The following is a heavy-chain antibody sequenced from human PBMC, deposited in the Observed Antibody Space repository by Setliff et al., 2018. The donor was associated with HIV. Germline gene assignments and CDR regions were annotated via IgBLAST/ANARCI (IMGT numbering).Heavy chain of an antibody. CDR1: GFAFDNYC. D-gene: IGHD1-26*01. V-gene: IGHV3-23*01. CDR2: IGGSTGST. J-gene: IGHJ6*02. Sequence: PGESLKISCAASGFAFDNYCMTWVRQAPGKGLEWVSAIGGSTGSTYYADSVKGRFTISTDNSKNTLYLQMNSLRAEDTAVYYCAKPLTQWGVSPYHYAVDVWGQGTTVTVS. CDR3: AKPLTQWGVSPYHYAVDV.